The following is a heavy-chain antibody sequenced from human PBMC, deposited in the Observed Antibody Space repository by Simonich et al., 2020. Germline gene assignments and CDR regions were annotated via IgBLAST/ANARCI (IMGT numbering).Heavy chain of an antibody. Sequence: QLQLQESGPGLVKPSETLSLTCTVSGGSISSSSYYWGWIRQPPVKGLEWIGSIYYSESTYDNPSLKSRVTISVDTSKNQFSLKLSSVTAADTAVYYCARQRVLMVYAIDYWGQGTLVTVSS. J-gene: IGHJ4*02. D-gene: IGHD2-8*01. CDR3: ARQRVLMVYAIDY. CDR2: IYYSEST. CDR1: GGSISSSSYY. V-gene: IGHV4-39*01.